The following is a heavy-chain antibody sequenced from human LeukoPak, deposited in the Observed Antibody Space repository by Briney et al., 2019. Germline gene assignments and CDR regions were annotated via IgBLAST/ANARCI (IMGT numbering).Heavy chain of an antibody. J-gene: IGHJ5*02. V-gene: IGHV2-5*02. Sequence: SGPTLVNPTPTLKLTCTFSGLSRITSGVGVGWIRQPPGKALEWLALIYWDDDKRYSPSLKSRLTITKDTSIDQVVLTMTNMDPADTAKYYCAHTSLRYFDWPREGFDPWGQGTLVTVSS. CDR3: AHTSLRYFDWPREGFDP. D-gene: IGHD3-9*01. CDR2: IYWDDDK. CDR1: GLSRITSGVG.